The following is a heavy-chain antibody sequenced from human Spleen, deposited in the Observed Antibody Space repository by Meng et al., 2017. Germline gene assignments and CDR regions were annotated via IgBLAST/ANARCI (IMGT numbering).Heavy chain of an antibody. CDR2: ISDNNGNT. J-gene: IGHJ4*02. Sequence: QVHLVQSGGEVKKPRASVKVSCKASGFTFTSYGITWVRQAPGQGLEWMGWISDNNGNTKYAQNYQGRVTLTTDTSTNTAYMEVRSLSSDDTAMYYCGRDRGAVIPAEIDHWGQGTLVTVSS. D-gene: IGHD3-10*01. CDR1: GFTFTSYG. CDR3: GRDRGAVIPAEIDH. V-gene: IGHV1-18*01.